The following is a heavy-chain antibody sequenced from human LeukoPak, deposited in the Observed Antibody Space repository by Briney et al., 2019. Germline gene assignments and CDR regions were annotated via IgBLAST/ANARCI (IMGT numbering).Heavy chain of an antibody. V-gene: IGHV4-39*06. J-gene: IGHJ4*02. CDR2: IYYSGST. CDR3: ARDGPLRRGTD. Sequence: SETLSLTCTVSGGSISSSSYYWGWIRQPPGKGLEWIGSIYYSGSTYYNPSLKSRVTISVDTSKNQFPLKLSSVTAADTAVYYCARDGPLRRGTDWGQGTLVTVSS. D-gene: IGHD1-14*01. CDR1: GGSISSSSYY.